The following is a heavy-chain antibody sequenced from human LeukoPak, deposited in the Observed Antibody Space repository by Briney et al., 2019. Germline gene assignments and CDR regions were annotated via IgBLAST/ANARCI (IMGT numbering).Heavy chain of an antibody. Sequence: SGPTLVKPTQTLTLTCTFSGFSLTPSGVSLVWIRQSPGKALEWLAIIYWDDDKRYSPSLETRLTITKVTSKNQVVLTMTNMDPVDTATYYCAHSGGVLSGMDVWGKGTTVTVSS. D-gene: IGHD3-10*01. J-gene: IGHJ6*04. CDR1: GFSLTPSGVS. CDR3: AHSGGVLSGMDV. CDR2: IYWDDDK. V-gene: IGHV2-5*02.